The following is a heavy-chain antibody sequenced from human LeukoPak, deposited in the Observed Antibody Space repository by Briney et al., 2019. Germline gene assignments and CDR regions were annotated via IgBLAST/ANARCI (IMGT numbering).Heavy chain of an antibody. V-gene: IGHV3-7*04. Sequence: GGSLRLSCAASGFTFSRYWMSWVRQAPGKGLEWVANIKQDGSAKYYGDSVEGRFTISRDNAKNSLYLQMNSLRAEDTAVYYCARWGGGFDYWGQGTRVTVSS. CDR1: GFTFSRYW. CDR3: ARWGGGFDY. CDR2: IKQDGSAK. D-gene: IGHD3-16*01. J-gene: IGHJ4*02.